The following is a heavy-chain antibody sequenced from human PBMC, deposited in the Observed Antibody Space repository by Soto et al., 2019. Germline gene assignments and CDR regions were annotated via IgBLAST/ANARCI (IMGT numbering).Heavy chain of an antibody. V-gene: IGHV4-31*03. D-gene: IGHD3-3*01. CDR2: IYYSGST. CDR1: GGSISSGGYY. J-gene: IGHJ5*02. CDR3: ARGAPHDYDFWSGYYFWFDP. Sequence: SETLSLTCTVSGGSISSGGYYWSWLRQHPGKGLEWIGYIYYSGSTYYNPSLKSRVTISVDTSKNQFSLKLSSVTAADTAVYYCARGAPHDYDFWSGYYFWFDPWGQGTLVTVSS.